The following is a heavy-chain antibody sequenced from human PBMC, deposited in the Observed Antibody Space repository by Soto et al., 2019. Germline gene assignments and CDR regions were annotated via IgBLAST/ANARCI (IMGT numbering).Heavy chain of an antibody. CDR3: ARDRSSSSWDYYCSMDV. J-gene: IGHJ6*03. CDR1: GYTFTGYY. Sequence: QVQLVQSGAEVKKPGASVKVSCKASGYTFTGYYMHWVRQAPGQGLEWMGWINPNSGGTNYAQKFQGWVTMARDTSISTDYMELSRLRSDDTAVYYCARDRSSSSWDYYCSMDVWGKGTTVTVSS. CDR2: INPNSGGT. D-gene: IGHD6-6*01. V-gene: IGHV1-2*04.